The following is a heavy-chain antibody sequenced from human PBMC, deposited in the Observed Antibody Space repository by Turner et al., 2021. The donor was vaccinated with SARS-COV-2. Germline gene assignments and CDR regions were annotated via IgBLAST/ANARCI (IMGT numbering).Heavy chain of an antibody. CDR2: IYYSGIT. J-gene: IGHJ6*02. CDR3: ARLMDTAMNYYGMDV. V-gene: IGHV4-39*01. Sequence: QLQLQESGPGLAKPSETLSPTCTVAGGSISSSTYYWGWIRQPPGKGLEWIGRIYYSGITYYNPSLKSRVTISVDTSKNQVSLKLSSVTAADTAVYYCARLMDTAMNYYGMDVWGQGTTVTVSS. CDR1: GGSISSSTYY. D-gene: IGHD5-18*01.